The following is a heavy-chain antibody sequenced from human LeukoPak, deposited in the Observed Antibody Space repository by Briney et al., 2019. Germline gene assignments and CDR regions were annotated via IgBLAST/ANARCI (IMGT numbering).Heavy chain of an antibody. CDR3: ARDQQYYDSSGHLDY. CDR2: INPSGGRT. Sequence: GASVKVSCKASGYTFTGYYMHWVRQAPGQGLEWMGIINPSGGRTSYAQKFQGRVTMTRDTSTSTVYMELSSLRSEDTAVYYCARDQQYYDSSGHLDYWGQGTLVTVSS. J-gene: IGHJ4*02. V-gene: IGHV1-46*01. D-gene: IGHD3-22*01. CDR1: GYTFTGYY.